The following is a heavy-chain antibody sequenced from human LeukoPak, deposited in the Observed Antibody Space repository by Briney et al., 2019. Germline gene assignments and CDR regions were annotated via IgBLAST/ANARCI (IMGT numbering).Heavy chain of an antibody. CDR2: IYNDGSS. D-gene: IGHD3-16*01. CDR3: ARDRPFGGVLDFDY. CDR1: GFTVSSNY. Sequence: GGSLRLSCAASGFTVSSNYMSWVRQAPGKGLEWVSVIYNDGSSYYADSVKGRFTIFRDNSKNTLYLQMNSLRAEDTAVYYCARDRPFGGVLDFDYWGQGTLVTVSS. J-gene: IGHJ4*02. V-gene: IGHV3-66*01.